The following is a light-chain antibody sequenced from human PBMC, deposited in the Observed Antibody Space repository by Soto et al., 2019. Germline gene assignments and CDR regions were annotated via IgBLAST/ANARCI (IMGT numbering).Light chain of an antibody. CDR1: SSDVGGYNY. CDR3: SSYADTNNLL. J-gene: IGLJ3*02. CDR2: EVT. V-gene: IGLV2-8*01. Sequence: QSALTQPPSASGSPGQSVTISCTGTSSDVGGYNYVSWYQQHPGKAPKLMIYEVTKRPSGVPDRCSGSKSGNTASMTVSGLQDEDEADYYCSSYADTNNLLFGGGTKLTVL.